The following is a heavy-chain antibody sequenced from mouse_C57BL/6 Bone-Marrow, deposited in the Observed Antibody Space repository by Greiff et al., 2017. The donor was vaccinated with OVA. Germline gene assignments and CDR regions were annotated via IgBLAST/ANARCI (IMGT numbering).Heavy chain of an antibody. D-gene: IGHD1-1*02. V-gene: IGHV3-6*01. CDR3: ARGGYGGGFDY. CDR2: ISYDGSN. CDR1: GYSITSGYY. J-gene: IGHJ2*01. Sequence: EVQRVESGPGLVKPSQSLSLTCSVTGYSITSGYYWNWIRQFPGNKLEWMGYISYDGSNNYNPSLKNRISITRDTSKNQFFLKLNSVTTEDTATYYCARGGYGGGFDYWGQGTTLTVSS.